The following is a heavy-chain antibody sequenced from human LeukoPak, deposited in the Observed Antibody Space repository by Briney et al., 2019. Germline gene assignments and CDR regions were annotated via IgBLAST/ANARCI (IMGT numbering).Heavy chain of an antibody. J-gene: IGHJ6*02. D-gene: IGHD1-20*01. CDR1: GFTFSSYD. V-gene: IGHV3-23*01. CDR3: AKADNWNYSAMDV. CDR2: ISGSGGST. Sequence: GGSLRLSCAASGFTFSSYDMSWVRQAPGKGLEWVSAISGSGGSTYYADSVKGRFTISRDNSKNTLYLQMNSLRAEDTAVYYCAKADNWNYSAMDVWGQGTTVTVSS.